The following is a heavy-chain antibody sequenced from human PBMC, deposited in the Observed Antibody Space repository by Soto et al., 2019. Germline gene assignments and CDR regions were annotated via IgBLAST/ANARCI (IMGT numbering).Heavy chain of an antibody. CDR2: ISAFNGNT. CDR1: GYTFTSYG. Sequence: GSVKVSCKASGYTFTSYGISWVRQAPGQGLEWMGWISAFNGNTNYAQKLQDRVTMTTDTSTSTAYMELRSLRSDDTAVYYCARETWPITMDVWGKGTTVTVSS. CDR3: ARETWPITMDV. V-gene: IGHV1-18*01. J-gene: IGHJ6*04. D-gene: IGHD3-22*01.